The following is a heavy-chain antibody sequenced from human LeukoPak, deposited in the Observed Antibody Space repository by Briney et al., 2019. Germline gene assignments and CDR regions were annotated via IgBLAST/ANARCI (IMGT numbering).Heavy chain of an antibody. Sequence: QPGGSLRLSCAASGFTFSNYAMHWVRQAPGKGLEYISSISSDGGSTYYADSVKGRFTISRDNSKNTLYLQMGRLRAEDMAVYYCARSNNIVGATYFDYWGQGTLVTVSS. CDR1: GFTFSNYA. J-gene: IGHJ4*02. CDR3: ARSNNIVGATYFDY. CDR2: ISSDGGST. D-gene: IGHD1-26*01. V-gene: IGHV3-64*02.